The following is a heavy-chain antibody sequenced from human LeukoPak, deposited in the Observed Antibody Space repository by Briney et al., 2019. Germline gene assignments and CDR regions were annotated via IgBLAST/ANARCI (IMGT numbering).Heavy chain of an antibody. J-gene: IGHJ6*02. CDR3: VRRDYESLDGHHYGMDV. Sequence: ASVKVSCKASGYTFTSYGISWVRQAPGQGLEWMGWISAYNGNTNYAQKLQGRVTMTTDTSTSTAYMELRSLRSDDTAVYYCVRRDYESLDGHHYGMDVWGQGTTVTVSS. V-gene: IGHV1-18*01. CDR2: ISAYNGNT. CDR1: GYTFTSYG. D-gene: IGHD4-17*01.